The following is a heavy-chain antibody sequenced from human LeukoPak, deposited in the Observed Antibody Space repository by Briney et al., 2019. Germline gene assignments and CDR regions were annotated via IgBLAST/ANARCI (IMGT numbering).Heavy chain of an antibody. V-gene: IGHV4-59*01. CDR3: ARGKDYYDTSGYPTFHY. Sequence: SSETLSLTCTVSGGSISTYYWSWIRQPPGKGLEWIGYIYYSGSTNHNPSLKSRVTISVDTSKNQLSLKLTSVLAADTAVYYCARGKDYYDTSGYPTFHYWGQGTLVTVSS. D-gene: IGHD3-22*01. J-gene: IGHJ4*02. CDR2: IYYSGST. CDR1: GGSISTYY.